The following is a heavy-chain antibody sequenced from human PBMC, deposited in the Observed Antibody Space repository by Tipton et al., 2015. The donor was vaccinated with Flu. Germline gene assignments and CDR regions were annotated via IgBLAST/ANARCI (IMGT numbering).Heavy chain of an antibody. V-gene: IGHV3-30*01. CDR1: GFTFSSYA. Sequence: SLRLSCAASGFTFSSYAMHWVRQAPGKGLEWVAVISYDGSNKYYADSVKGRFTISRDNSKNTLYLQMNSLRAEDTAVYYCAREEGQLGADYWGQGTLVTVSP. CDR3: AREEGQLGADY. CDR2: ISYDGSNK. D-gene: IGHD6-13*01. J-gene: IGHJ4*02.